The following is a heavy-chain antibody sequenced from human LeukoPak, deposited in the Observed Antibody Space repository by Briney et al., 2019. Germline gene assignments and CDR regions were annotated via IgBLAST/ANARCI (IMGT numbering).Heavy chain of an antibody. Sequence: SQTLSLTCAVSGGSVNSGGYYWSWIRQHPGKGLEWIGYISYSGCTYYNPSLKSRLTISLDTSKNQFSLRLSSVNAADAAVYFCAVGPHHYFDSWGQGTLVTVSS. CDR1: GGSVNSGGYY. CDR2: ISYSGCT. V-gene: IGHV4-31*11. CDR3: AVGPHHYFDS. J-gene: IGHJ4*02.